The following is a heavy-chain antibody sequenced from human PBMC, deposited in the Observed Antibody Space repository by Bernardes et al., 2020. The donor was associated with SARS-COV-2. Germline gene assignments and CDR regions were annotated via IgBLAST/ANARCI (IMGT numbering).Heavy chain of an antibody. D-gene: IGHD6-13*01. V-gene: IGHV3-23*01. CDR2: ITGSGGRT. J-gene: IGHJ4*02. CDR1: GFTFSSYA. Sequence: GGSLRLSCAASGFTFSSYAMNWVRQAPGKGLECVSAITGSGGRTHYADSVKGRFTISRDNSKNTLYLQMNSLRAEDTAIYYCARETSTWHHFDYWGQGSLVTVSS. CDR3: ARETSTWHHFDY.